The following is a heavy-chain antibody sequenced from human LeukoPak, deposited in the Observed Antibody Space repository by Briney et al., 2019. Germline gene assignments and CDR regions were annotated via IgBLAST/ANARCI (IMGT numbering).Heavy chain of an antibody. J-gene: IGHJ5*02. CDR1: GFTVSSNY. Sequence: GGSLRLSCAASGFTVSSNYMSWVRQAPGKGLEWVSVIYSGGSTYYADSVKGRFTISRDNSKNTLYLQMNSLIAEDTAVYYCARDRGATSGRGGWFDPWGQGTLVTVSS. CDR3: ARDRGATSGRGGWFDP. D-gene: IGHD6-13*01. V-gene: IGHV3-53*01. CDR2: IYSGGST.